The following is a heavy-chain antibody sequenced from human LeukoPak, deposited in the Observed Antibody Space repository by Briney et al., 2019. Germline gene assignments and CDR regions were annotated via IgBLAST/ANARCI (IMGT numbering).Heavy chain of an antibody. CDR2: ISGSGGST. V-gene: IGHV3-23*01. CDR1: GFTFSNSA. Sequence: GGSLRLSCAASGFTFSNSAMSWVRQAPGKGLEWVSAISGSGGSTYYAGSVKGRFTISRDNSKDTLYLQMNSLRAEDTAVYYCAKGAGATAFDIWGQGTMVTVSS. J-gene: IGHJ3*02. CDR3: AKGAGATAFDI. D-gene: IGHD1-26*01.